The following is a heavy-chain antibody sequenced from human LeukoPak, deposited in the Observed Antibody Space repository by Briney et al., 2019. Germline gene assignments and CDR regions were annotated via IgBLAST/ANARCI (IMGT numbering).Heavy chain of an antibody. Sequence: GGSLRLSCTASGFTFGDYAMSWVRQAPGKGLEWVGFIRSKAYGGTTEYAASVKGRFTISRDDSKNTAFLQMNSLKTEDTAVYYCTTTGNFGIDPWGQGTLVTVSS. V-gene: IGHV3-49*04. D-gene: IGHD3-10*01. J-gene: IGHJ5*02. CDR1: GFTFGDYA. CDR3: TTTGNFGIDP. CDR2: IRSKAYGGTT.